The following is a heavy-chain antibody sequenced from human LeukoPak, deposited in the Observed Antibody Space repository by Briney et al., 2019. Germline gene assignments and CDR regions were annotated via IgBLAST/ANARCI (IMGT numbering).Heavy chain of an antibody. CDR3: ARDQVVVAATKYYYDYYYMDV. D-gene: IGHD2-15*01. CDR2: ISSSSSYI. CDR1: GFTFSSYS. V-gene: IGHV3-21*01. Sequence: GGSLRLSCAASGFTFSSYSMNWVRQAPGKGLEWVSSISSSSSYIYYADSVKGRFTISRDNAKNSLYLQMNSLRAEDTAVYYCARDQVVVAATKYYYDYYYMDVWGKGTTVTVSS. J-gene: IGHJ6*03.